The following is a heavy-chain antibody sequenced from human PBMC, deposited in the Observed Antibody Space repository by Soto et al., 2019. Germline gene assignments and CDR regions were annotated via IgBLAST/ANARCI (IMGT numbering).Heavy chain of an antibody. CDR2: TSAYNGNT. CDR1: GYTFTSYG. D-gene: IGHD3-16*02. J-gene: IGHJ4*02. Sequence: ASVKVSCKASGYTFTSYGISWVRQAPGQGLEWMGWTSAYNGNTNYAQKLQGRVTMTTDTSTSTAYMELRSLRSDDTAVYYCARERYYDYVWGSYRYTAPDSFDYWGQGTLVTVSS. CDR3: ARERYYDYVWGSYRYTAPDSFDY. V-gene: IGHV1-18*01.